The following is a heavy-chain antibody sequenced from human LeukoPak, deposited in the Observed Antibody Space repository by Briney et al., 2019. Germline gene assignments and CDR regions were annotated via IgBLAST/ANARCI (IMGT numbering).Heavy chain of an antibody. CDR1: GASISSYY. J-gene: IGHJ4*02. D-gene: IGHD4-17*01. Sequence: KSSETLSLTCTVSGASISSYYWSWIRQPPGKGLEWIGYVYFSGSTNYNPSLKSRVTISVDTSKKQFSLNLTSVTAADTAVYYCARGEDGTGDYRPTYFDSWGQGTLVTVSS. CDR2: VYFSGST. CDR3: ARGEDGTGDYRPTYFDS. V-gene: IGHV4-59*12.